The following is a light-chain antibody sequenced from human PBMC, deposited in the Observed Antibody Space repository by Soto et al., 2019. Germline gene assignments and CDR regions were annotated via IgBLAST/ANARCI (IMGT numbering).Light chain of an antibody. CDR1: SSNIGNNY. CDR3: ATWDRSLSAGV. CDR2: DNN. Sequence: QSVLTQPPLVSAAPGQKVTISCSGSSSNIGNNYVSWYQQLPGTAPKLLIYDNNKRPSGIPDRFSGSKSGTSATLGITGLQTGDEADYYCATWDRSLSAGVFGGGTKVTVL. J-gene: IGLJ3*02. V-gene: IGLV1-51*01.